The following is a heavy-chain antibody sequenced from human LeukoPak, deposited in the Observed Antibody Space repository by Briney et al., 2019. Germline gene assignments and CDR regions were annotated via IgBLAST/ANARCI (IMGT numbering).Heavy chain of an antibody. J-gene: IGHJ6*03. CDR2: ISYDGSNK. CDR1: GFTFSSYA. D-gene: IGHD5-18*01. V-gene: IGHV3-30*04. CDR3: ARTPPHSYGDYYMDV. Sequence: GRSLRLSCAASGFTFSSYAMHWVRQAPGKGLEWVAVISYDGSNKYYADSVKGRFTISRDNSKNTLYLQMNSLRAEDTAVYYCARTPPHSYGDYYMDVWGKGTTVTVSS.